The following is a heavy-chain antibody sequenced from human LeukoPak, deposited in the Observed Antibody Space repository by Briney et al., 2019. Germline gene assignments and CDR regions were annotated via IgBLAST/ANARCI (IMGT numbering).Heavy chain of an antibody. D-gene: IGHD6-13*01. J-gene: IGHJ4*02. CDR3: AKDQKSIAATGYDY. CDR2: ISGSGGST. CDR1: GFTFANYA. V-gene: IGHV3-23*01. Sequence: QPGGSLRLSCAASGFTFANYAMSWVRQGPRKGLEWVSTISGSGGSTYYTDSVKGRFTISRDNSKNTLFLQMNSLRADDAAVYFCAKDQKSIAATGYDYWGQGTLVTVSS.